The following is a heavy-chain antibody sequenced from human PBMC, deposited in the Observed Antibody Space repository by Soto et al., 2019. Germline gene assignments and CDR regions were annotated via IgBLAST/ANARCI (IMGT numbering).Heavy chain of an antibody. CDR2: IYWDDDE. CDR3: AHKIGVNTWFDP. CDR1: GASLSTSGGG. Sequence: YVPTLVNPTQTLTLTCTFSGASLSTSGGGVGWLRQPPGKALEWLALIYWDDDERYSPSLKTRLTITKDTSKNQVVLKMTNMDPVDTATYYCAHKIGVNTWFDPWGQGTPLTV. D-gene: IGHD2-8*01. J-gene: IGHJ5*02. V-gene: IGHV2-5*02.